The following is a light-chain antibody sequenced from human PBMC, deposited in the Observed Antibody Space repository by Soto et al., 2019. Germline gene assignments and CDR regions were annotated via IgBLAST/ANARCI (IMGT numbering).Light chain of an antibody. CDR2: LAS. CDR1: QSLHHSNGCNF. Sequence: EIVMPQSPLSLPVTPGEPASISCRSRQSLHHSNGCNFLDCYFQKPGQSPQLLIYLASHGASGVPVRFSGSGSGTDFTLNISRVEAEDVGLYYCMQGVQMPPITFGHAVRLHI. CDR3: MQGVQMPPIT. J-gene: IGKJ5*01. V-gene: IGKV2-28*01.